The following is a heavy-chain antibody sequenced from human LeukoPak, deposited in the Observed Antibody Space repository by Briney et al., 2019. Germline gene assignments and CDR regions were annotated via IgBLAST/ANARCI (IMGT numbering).Heavy chain of an antibody. D-gene: IGHD3-10*01. CDR3: ARGPLWFGELGLYYYYGMDV. V-gene: IGHV4-59*01. CDR1: GGSISRYY. CDR2: IYYSGST. J-gene: IGHJ6*02. Sequence: SETLSLTCTVSGGSISRYYWSWLRQPPGKGVEWGGYIYYSGSTNYNPSLKSRVTISVDTSKNQFSLKLSSVTAADTAVYYCARGPLWFGELGLYYYYGMDVWGQGTTVTVSS.